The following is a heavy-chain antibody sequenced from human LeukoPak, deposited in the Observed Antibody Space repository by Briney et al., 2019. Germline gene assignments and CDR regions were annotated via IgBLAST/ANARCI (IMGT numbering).Heavy chain of an antibody. V-gene: IGHV4-61*02. CDR3: ARQKNRNHYVWGSYRPPAFDI. CDR1: GGSIRSGSYY. J-gene: IGHJ3*02. Sequence: SETLSLTCTVSGGSIRSGSYYWSWIRQSAGKGLEWIGRIYISGSTKYNPSLKSRVTISVDTSKNQFSLKLSSVTAADTAVYYCARQKNRNHYVWGSYRPPAFDIWGQGTMVTVSS. D-gene: IGHD3-16*02. CDR2: IYISGST.